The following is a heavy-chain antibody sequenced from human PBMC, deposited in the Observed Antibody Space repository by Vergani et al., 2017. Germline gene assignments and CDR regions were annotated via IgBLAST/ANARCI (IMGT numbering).Heavy chain of an antibody. V-gene: IGHV4-4*07. Sequence: QVQLQESGPGLVKPSETLSLTCTVSGGSISSYYWSWIRQPAGKGLEWIGRIYTSGSTNYNPSLKSRVTMSVDTSKNQFSLKLSSVTAADTAVYYCARDLVTDTAMVISLKNDAFDIWGQGTMVTVSS. CDR3: ARDLVTDTAMVISLKNDAFDI. D-gene: IGHD5-18*01. CDR2: IYTSGST. CDR1: GGSISSYY. J-gene: IGHJ3*02.